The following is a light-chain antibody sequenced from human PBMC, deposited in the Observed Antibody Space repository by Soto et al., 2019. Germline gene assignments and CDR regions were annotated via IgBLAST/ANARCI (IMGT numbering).Light chain of an antibody. CDR2: DAS. CDR1: QSISSW. V-gene: IGKV1-5*01. CDR3: QQYNSYST. Sequence: DIQMTQSPSTLSASVGDRVTITCRASQSISSWLAWYQQKPGKAPKVLIYDASSLESGVPSRFSGSGSGTEFTLTIRSLQPDDFATYYCQQYNSYSTFGQGTKVEIK. J-gene: IGKJ1*01.